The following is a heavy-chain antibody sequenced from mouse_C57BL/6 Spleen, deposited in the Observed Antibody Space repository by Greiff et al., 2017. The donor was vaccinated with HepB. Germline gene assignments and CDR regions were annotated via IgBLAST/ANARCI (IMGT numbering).Heavy chain of an antibody. CDR3: AREVTTVVAAGFDY. CDR1: GYTFTSYT. J-gene: IGHJ2*01. V-gene: IGHV1-4*01. CDR2: INPSSGYT. D-gene: IGHD1-1*01. Sequence: QVQLQQSGAELVRPGASVKMSCKASGYTFTSYTMHWVKQRPGQGLEWIGYINPSSGYTKYNQKFKDKATLTADKSSSTAYMQLSSLTSEDSAVYYCAREVTTVVAAGFDYWGQGTTLTVSS.